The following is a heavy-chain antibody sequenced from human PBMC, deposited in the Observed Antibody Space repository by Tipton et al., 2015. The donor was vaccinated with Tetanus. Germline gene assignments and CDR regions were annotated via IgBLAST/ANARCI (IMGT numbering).Heavy chain of an antibody. D-gene: IGHD3-3*01. CDR3: ARDFWSGYWDY. Sequence: RSLRLSCTVSGGSISSGGYYWSWIRQHPGKGLEWIGYIYYSGSTYYNPSLKSRVTISVDTSKNQFSLKLSSVTAADTAVYYCARDFWSGYWDYWGQGTLVTVSS. CDR2: IYYSGST. CDR1: GGSISSGGYY. V-gene: IGHV4-31*02. J-gene: IGHJ4*02.